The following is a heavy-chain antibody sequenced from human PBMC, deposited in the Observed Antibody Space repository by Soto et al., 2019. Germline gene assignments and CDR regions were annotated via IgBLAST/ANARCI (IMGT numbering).Heavy chain of an antibody. CDR2: ISGSGGST. V-gene: IGHV3-23*01. Sequence: EVQLLESGGGLVQPGGSLRLSCAASGFTFSSYAMSWVRQAPGKGLEWVSAISGSGGSTSYADSVKGRFPISRDNSKNTLYLQMNSLRADDTAVYYCAKVRRDVVVPAAPAFYFDYWGQGTLVTVSS. D-gene: IGHD2-2*01. J-gene: IGHJ4*02. CDR1: GFTFSSYA. CDR3: AKVRRDVVVPAAPAFYFDY.